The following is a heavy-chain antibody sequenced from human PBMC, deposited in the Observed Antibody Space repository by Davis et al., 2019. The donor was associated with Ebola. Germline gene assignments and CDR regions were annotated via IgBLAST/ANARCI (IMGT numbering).Heavy chain of an antibody. V-gene: IGHV3-33*06. CDR2: IWYDGSNK. J-gene: IGHJ2*01. Sequence: GESLKISCAASGFTFSSYGMHWVRQAPGKGLEWVAVIWYDGSNKYYADSVKGRFTISRDNSKNTLYLQMNSLRAEDTAVYYCAKDSIVVVTARSAYFDLWGRGTLVTVSS. CDR3: AKDSIVVVTARSAYFDL. D-gene: IGHD2-21*02. CDR1: GFTFSSYG.